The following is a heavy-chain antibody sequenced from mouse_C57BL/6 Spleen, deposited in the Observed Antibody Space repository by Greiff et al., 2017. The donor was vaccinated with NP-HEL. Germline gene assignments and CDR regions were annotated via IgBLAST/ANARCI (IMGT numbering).Heavy chain of an antibody. CDR2: IYPGDGDT. Sequence: VKLMESGPELVKPGASVKISCKASGYAFSSSWMNWVKQRSGKGLEWIGRIYPGDGDTNYNGKFKGKATLTADKSSSTAYMQLSSLTSEDSAVYFCAREDYYYGSHDYWGQGTTLTVSS. CDR1: GYAFSSSW. V-gene: IGHV1-82*01. D-gene: IGHD1-1*01. J-gene: IGHJ2*01. CDR3: AREDYYYGSHDY.